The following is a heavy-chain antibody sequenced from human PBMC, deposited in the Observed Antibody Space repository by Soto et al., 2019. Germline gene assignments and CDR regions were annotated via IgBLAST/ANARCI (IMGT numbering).Heavy chain of an antibody. J-gene: IGHJ4*02. CDR1: GFTFSSYA. V-gene: IGHV3-23*01. CDR2: ISGSGGST. CDR3: ANANYGDYGGDYYFDY. Sequence: GGSLRLSCAASGFTFSSYAMSWVRQAPGKGLEWVSAISGSGGSTYYADSVKGRFTISRDNSKNTLYLQMNSLRAEDTAVYYCANANYGDYGGDYYFDYWGQGTLVTVSS. D-gene: IGHD4-17*01.